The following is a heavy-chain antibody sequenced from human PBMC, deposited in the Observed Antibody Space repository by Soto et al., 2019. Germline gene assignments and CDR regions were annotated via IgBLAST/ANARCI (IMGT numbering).Heavy chain of an antibody. CDR3: ARDVTLIEVVPYYFDY. Sequence: PGGSLRLSCAASGFIFSDNGMNWVRRAPGKGLEWVSYISRSSSTLYYADSVKGRFTISRDNAENSLFLQMNSLRDEDMSVYYCARDVTLIEVVPYYFDYWGQGTVVTVSS. D-gene: IGHD3-22*01. CDR1: GFIFSDNG. J-gene: IGHJ4*02. CDR2: ISRSSSTL. V-gene: IGHV3-48*02.